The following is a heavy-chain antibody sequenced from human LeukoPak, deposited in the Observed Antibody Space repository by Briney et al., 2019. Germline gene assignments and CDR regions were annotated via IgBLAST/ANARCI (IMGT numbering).Heavy chain of an antibody. CDR1: GDSVTNHY. Sequence: SETLSLTCIVSGDSVTNHYWSLIRQPPGKGLEWIGYIYYSGSINYNPSLKSRVTISVDTSRNQFSMKLNSVTAADTAVYYCAGSGGLANQGAVFDYWGQGTLVTVSS. D-gene: IGHD3-10*01. CDR3: AGSGGLANQGAVFDY. V-gene: IGHV4-59*02. CDR2: IYYSGSI. J-gene: IGHJ4*02.